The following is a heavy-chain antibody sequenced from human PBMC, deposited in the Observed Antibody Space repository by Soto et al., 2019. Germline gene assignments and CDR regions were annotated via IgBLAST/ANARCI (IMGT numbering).Heavy chain of an antibody. CDR1: GFTFSSYA. J-gene: IGHJ1*01. Sequence: LRLSCAASGFTFSSYAMSWVRQAPGKGLEWVSAISGSGGSTYYADSVKGRFTISRDNSKNTLYPQMNSLRAEDTAVYYCAKGSGSYHGYFQHWGQGTLVTVSS. V-gene: IGHV3-23*01. D-gene: IGHD1-26*01. CDR2: ISGSGGST. CDR3: AKGSGSYHGYFQH.